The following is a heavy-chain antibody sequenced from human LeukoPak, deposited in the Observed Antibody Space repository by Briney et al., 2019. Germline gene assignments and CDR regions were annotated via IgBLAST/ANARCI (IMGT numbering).Heavy chain of an antibody. J-gene: IGHJ4*02. V-gene: IGHV1-69*06. D-gene: IGHD5-12*01. Sequence: SVKASCKASGGTFSSYAISWVRQAPGQGLEWMGGIIPIFGTANYAQKFQGRVTITADKSTSTAYMELSSLRSEDTAVYYCASTSGYDYLPIDYWGQGTLVTVSS. CDR1: GGTFSSYA. CDR2: IIPIFGTA. CDR3: ASTSGYDYLPIDY.